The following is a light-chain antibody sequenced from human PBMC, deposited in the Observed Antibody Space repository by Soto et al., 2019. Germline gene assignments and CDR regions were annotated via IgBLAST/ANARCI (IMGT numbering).Light chain of an antibody. CDR1: QSVSNSY. CDR2: GAS. CDR3: QQYGSSPRT. Sequence: EIVLTQSPGTLSLSTGERATLSCRSSQSVSNSYLAWYQQKVGQAPRLLIYGASSRATGIPDRFSGSGSGTDFTLTISRLEPEDFAVYYCQQYGSSPRTFGQGTRLEIK. J-gene: IGKJ5*01. V-gene: IGKV3-20*01.